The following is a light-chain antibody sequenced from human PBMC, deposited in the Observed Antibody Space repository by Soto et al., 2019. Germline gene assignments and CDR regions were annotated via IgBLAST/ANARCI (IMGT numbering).Light chain of an antibody. CDR1: QSVSSSY. CDR2: GAS. V-gene: IGKV3-20*01. J-gene: IGKJ1*01. Sequence: EIVLTQSPGTLSLSPGERATLSCRASQSVSSSYLAWYQQKPGQAPRLLIYGASSRATGIPDRFSGSGFATDFTLTISRLEPEDSEVYYCEQYCSSRTFGQGTKVEIK. CDR3: EQYCSSRT.